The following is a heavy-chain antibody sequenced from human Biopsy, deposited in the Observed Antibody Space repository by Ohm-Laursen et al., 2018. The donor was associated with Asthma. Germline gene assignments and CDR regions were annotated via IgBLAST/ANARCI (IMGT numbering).Heavy chain of an antibody. Sequence: SLRLSCAASGFTFDDHGMHWVRQTPGKGLEWVSGISWNRSSIGYADSVKGRFTISRDNAKNSLYLQMNSLRVEDTALYYCAKATLGDIGKDYWGQGTLVTGSS. CDR1: GFTFDDHG. V-gene: IGHV3-9*01. CDR3: AKATLGDIGKDY. D-gene: IGHD2-21*01. J-gene: IGHJ4*02. CDR2: ISWNRSSI.